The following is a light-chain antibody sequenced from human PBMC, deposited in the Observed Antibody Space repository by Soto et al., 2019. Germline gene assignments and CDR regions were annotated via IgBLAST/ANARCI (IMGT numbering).Light chain of an antibody. J-gene: IGLJ1*01. CDR1: SSDVGGFNY. CDR3: ASYTSTNSLV. Sequence: QSFLTQPASVSVSPGQSITISCSGTSSDVGGFNYVSWYQHHPGKAPKLIIYEVSNRPSGISDRFSGSKSGNTASLTISGLQAEDEADYHCASYTSTNSLVFGTGTKVTVL. CDR2: EVS. V-gene: IGLV2-14*01.